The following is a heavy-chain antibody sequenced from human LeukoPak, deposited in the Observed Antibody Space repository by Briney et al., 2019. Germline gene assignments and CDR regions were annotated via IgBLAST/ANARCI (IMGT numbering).Heavy chain of an antibody. D-gene: IGHD6-13*01. CDR1: GYTLTELS. V-gene: IGHV1-24*01. CDR3: ATQQLVRFVLRFQH. J-gene: IGHJ1*01. CDR2: FDPEDGET. Sequence: GASLKVSCKVSGYTLTELSMHWVRQAPGKGLEWMRRFDPEDGETIYAQKFQGRVTMTEDTSTNTAYMELSSLRSEDTAVYYCATQQLVRFVLRFQHWGQGTLVTVSS.